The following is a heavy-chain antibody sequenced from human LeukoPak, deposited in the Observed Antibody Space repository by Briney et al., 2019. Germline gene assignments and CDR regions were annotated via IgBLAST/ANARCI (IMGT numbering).Heavy chain of an antibody. CDR1: GFMFSKTG. D-gene: IGHD3-22*01. V-gene: IGHV3-23*01. Sequence: QPGGSLRLSCAASGFMFSKTGVHWVRQAPGKGLEWVSGISGSGDNTYYADSVKGRFTISRDNSKNTLYVQVNSLGTEDTAAYYCAKGSYYDSSGSFYFDYWGQGTLVTVSS. J-gene: IGHJ4*02. CDR2: ISGSGDNT. CDR3: AKGSYYDSSGSFYFDY.